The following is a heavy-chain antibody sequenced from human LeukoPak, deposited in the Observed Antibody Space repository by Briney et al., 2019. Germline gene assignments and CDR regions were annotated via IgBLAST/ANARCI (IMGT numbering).Heavy chain of an antibody. Sequence: SETLSLTCAVSGGSIRSTTSYCRWIRQPPGRGLEWIGRIYYSGSTFYNPSLKSRVTISLDTSKNQFSLKLSSVTAVDTAVYSCARLCHYYDCSSYPTFDYWGQGTLVTVSS. D-gene: IGHD3-22*01. CDR3: ARLCHYYDCSSYPTFDY. V-gene: IGHV4-39*01. J-gene: IGHJ4*02. CDR2: IYYSGST. CDR1: GGSIRSTTSY.